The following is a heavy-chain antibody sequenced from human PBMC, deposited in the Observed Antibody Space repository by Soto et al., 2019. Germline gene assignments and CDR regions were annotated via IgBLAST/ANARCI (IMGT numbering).Heavy chain of an antibody. CDR3: AKDRSSGTYSHYYYGMDV. V-gene: IGHV3-23*01. D-gene: IGHD3-10*01. J-gene: IGHJ6*02. Sequence: PGGSLRLSCAASGFTFSSYAMNWVRQAPGKGLEWVSGLSGPGGSTYYADSVKGRFTISRDNSKNTLYLQMNSLRAEDTAVYYCAKDRSSGTYSHYYYGMDVWGQGTTVTVSS. CDR2: LSGPGGST. CDR1: GFTFSSYA.